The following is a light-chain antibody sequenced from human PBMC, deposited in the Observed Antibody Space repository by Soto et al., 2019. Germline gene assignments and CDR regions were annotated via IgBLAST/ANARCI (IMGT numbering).Light chain of an antibody. V-gene: IGLV1-40*01. CDR3: QSYDISLSVSVI. Sequence: QSVLTQPPSVSGAPGQRVTISCTGSSSNIGAGYDVQWYQQLPGAAPKLLIFGNSNRPSGVPDRFSGSRSGTSASLAITGLQAEDEADYFCQSYDISLSVSVIFGGGTMLTVL. CDR1: SSNIGAGYD. J-gene: IGLJ2*01. CDR2: GNS.